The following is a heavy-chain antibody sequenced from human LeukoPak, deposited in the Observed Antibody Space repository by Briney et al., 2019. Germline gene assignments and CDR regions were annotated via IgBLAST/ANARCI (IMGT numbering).Heavy chain of an antibody. D-gene: IGHD2-15*01. V-gene: IGHV3-15*01. Sequence: PGGSLRLSCTASGFSFSNTWMHWVRQAPGKGLGWVGRIKSKSDGGTTDYAAAVRGRFNISRDDSKNSLSLQMNGLKIEDAAVYYCTTKVVVGGPGYSYHGIDVWGPGTTVTVSS. CDR1: GFSFSNTW. J-gene: IGHJ6*02. CDR2: IKSKSDGGTT. CDR3: TTKVVVGGPGYSYHGIDV.